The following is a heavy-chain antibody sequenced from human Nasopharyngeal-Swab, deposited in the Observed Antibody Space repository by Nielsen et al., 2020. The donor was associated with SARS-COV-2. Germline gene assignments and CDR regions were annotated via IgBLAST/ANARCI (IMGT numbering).Heavy chain of an antibody. CDR3: AKDKGIAVHDAFDI. CDR1: GGTFSSYA. Sequence: SVKVSCKASGGTFSSYAIRWVRQAPGQGLEWMGVIIPIFGTANYAQKFQGRVTITADESTSTAHMELSSLRSEDTAVYYCAKDKGIAVHDAFDIWGQGTMVTVSS. D-gene: IGHD6-19*01. V-gene: IGHV1-69*13. CDR2: IIPIFGTA. J-gene: IGHJ3*02.